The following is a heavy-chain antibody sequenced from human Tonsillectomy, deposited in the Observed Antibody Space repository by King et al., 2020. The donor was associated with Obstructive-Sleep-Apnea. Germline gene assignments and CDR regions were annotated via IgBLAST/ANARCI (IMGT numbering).Heavy chain of an antibody. D-gene: IGHD6-13*01. CDR2: IYYSGSS. CDR3: ARVEAAAGTPHFDY. CDR1: GGSISSYY. Sequence: QLQESGPGLVKPSETLSLTCTVSGGSISSYYWSWIRQPPGKGLEWIGYIYYSGSSNYNPSLKSRVTITVDTSKNKISLKLSSVTAADTAVYYCARVEAAAGTPHFDYWGQGTLVTVSS. J-gene: IGHJ4*02. V-gene: IGHV4-59*01.